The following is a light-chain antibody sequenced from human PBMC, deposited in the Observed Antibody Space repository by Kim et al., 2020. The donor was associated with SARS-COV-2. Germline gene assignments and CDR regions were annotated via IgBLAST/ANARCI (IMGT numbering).Light chain of an antibody. CDR1: QSISSY. V-gene: IGKV1-39*01. J-gene: IGKJ1*01. CDR3: QERDSIGPWT. Sequence: DIQMTQSPSSLSASVGDRVTITCRASQSISSYLNWYQQKPGKAPKLLIYAASSLQSGVPSRFSGSGSGTDVTLTISSLQPEDCATDEGQERDSIGPWTFGEGSKGDIK. CDR2: AAS.